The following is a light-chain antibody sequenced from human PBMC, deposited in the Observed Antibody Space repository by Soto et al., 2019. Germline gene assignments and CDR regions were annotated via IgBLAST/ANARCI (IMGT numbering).Light chain of an antibody. CDR2: DNN. V-gene: IGLV1-51*01. Sequence: QSVLTQPPSVSAAPGQKVTISCSGSSSNIGNNYVSWYQQLPGTAPKLLIYDNNKRPSVIPDRFSGSKSGTSATLGITGLQNGDEADDYCGTWDSSLSAEVFGTGTKLTVL. CDR1: SSNIGNNY. CDR3: GTWDSSLSAEV. J-gene: IGLJ1*01.